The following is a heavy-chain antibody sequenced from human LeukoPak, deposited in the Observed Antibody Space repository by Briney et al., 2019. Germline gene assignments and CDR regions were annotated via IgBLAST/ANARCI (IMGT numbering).Heavy chain of an antibody. Sequence: GGSLRLSCVASGFTFSIYTMSWVRQAPGKGLEWVSVISGSGGSTNYADSVKGRFIISRDNSRNTLFLQMNSLRAEDTAVYYCAKHHYSSSRDYFDYWGQGTLVTVSS. CDR1: GFTFSIYT. CDR3: AKHHYSSSRDYFDY. J-gene: IGHJ4*02. V-gene: IGHV3-23*01. D-gene: IGHD6-13*01. CDR2: ISGSGGST.